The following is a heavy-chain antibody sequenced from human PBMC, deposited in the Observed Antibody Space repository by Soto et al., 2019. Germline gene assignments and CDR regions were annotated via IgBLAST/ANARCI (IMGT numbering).Heavy chain of an antibody. CDR2: IDHSGST. CDR1: GGSFSGYF. Sequence: SETLSLTCAVYGGSFSGYFWTWIRQPPGKGLEWIGEIDHSGSTNYNPSPKSRVTISVDTSKNQFSLKLSSVTAADTAVYYCARGRATVTTFRYYYYGMDVWGQGTTVTVSS. D-gene: IGHD4-17*01. J-gene: IGHJ6*02. V-gene: IGHV4-34*01. CDR3: ARGRATVTTFRYYYYGMDV.